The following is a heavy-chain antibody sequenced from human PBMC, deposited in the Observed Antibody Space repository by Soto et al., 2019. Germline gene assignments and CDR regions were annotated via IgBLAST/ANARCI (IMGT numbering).Heavy chain of an antibody. CDR2: IYYSGST. D-gene: IGHD6-19*01. V-gene: IGHV4-39*01. CDR1: GGSISSSSYY. J-gene: IGHJ4*02. Sequence: QLQLQESGPGLVKPSETLSLTCTVSGGSISSSSYYWGWIRQPPGKGLEWIGSIYYSGSTYYNPSLKSRVTISVDTSKNQFSLKLSSVTAADTAVYYCARHSGRVWQWLVPPFDYWGQGTLVTVSS. CDR3: ARHSGRVWQWLVPPFDY.